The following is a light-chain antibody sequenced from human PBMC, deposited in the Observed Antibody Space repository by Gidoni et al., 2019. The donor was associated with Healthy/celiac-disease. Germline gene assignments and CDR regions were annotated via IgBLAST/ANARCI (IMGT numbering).Light chain of an antibody. J-gene: IGLJ2*01. CDR3: FSRDTTGYHFVV. CDR1: SLRDFY. CDR2: GEN. Sequence: SSELTQDPAVSVALGQTVRITCRGYSLRDFYASWCQQKPGQAPVLVFYGENNRPSDIPDRFSGSSSGNTASVTITGAQAEDEADYYCFSRDTTGYHFVVFGGGTRLTVL. V-gene: IGLV3-19*01.